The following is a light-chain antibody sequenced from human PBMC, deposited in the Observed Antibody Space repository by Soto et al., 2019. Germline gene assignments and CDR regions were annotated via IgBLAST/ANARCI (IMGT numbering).Light chain of an antibody. CDR2: EAS. Sequence: IVLKKSPATLSVSPGERVTPSGRASQSVDISLAWYQQKPGQAPRLLIYEASNRATGIPARFSGSGSGADFTLTISSLEPEDFALYYCQQQIYWPLTFGGGTKVDIK. V-gene: IGKV3-11*01. J-gene: IGKJ4*01. CDR3: QQQIYWPLT. CDR1: QSVDIS.